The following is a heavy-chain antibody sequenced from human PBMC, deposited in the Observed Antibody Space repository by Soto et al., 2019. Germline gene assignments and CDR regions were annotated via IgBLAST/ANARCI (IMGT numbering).Heavy chain of an antibody. D-gene: IGHD4-17*01. CDR1: RYTFTGYY. CDR2: INPNSGGT. CDR3: ARARGYGDLGY. V-gene: IGHV1-2*02. J-gene: IGHJ4*02. Sequence: ASVKVSFKASRYTFTGYYVHWLRQAPGQGLEWMGWINPNSGGTNYAQKFQGRVTMTRDTSISTAYMELSRLRSDDTAVYYCARARGYGDLGYWGQGTLVTVSS.